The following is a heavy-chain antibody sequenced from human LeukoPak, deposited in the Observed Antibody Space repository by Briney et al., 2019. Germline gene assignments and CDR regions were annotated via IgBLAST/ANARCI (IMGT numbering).Heavy chain of an antibody. Sequence: GGSLRLSCAASGFTFSSYSMNWVRQAPGKGLEWVSSISSSSSYIYYADSVKGRFTISRDNAKNSLYLQMNSLRAEDTAVYYCARDGQDGYNPSDYWGQGTLVTVSS. CDR2: ISSSSSYI. V-gene: IGHV3-21*01. J-gene: IGHJ4*02. D-gene: IGHD5-24*01. CDR3: ARDGQDGYNPSDY. CDR1: GFTFSSYS.